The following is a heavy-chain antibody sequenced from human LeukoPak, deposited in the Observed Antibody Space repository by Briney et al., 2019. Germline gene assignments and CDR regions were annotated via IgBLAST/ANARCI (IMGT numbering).Heavy chain of an antibody. D-gene: IGHD3-3*01. J-gene: IGHJ3*02. Sequence: GGSLRLSCAASGFTFSRYGMHWVRQAPGKGLEWVTFIHYDGSNKYYADSVKGRFTISRDSSENTPYLQMNSLTAEDTAVYYCAKANDFWSGPDAFDIWGQGTMVTVSS. CDR2: IHYDGSNK. CDR3: AKANDFWSGPDAFDI. V-gene: IGHV3-30*02. CDR1: GFTFSRYG.